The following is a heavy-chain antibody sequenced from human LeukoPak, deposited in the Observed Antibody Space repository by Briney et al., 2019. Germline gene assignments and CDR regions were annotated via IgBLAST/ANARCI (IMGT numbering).Heavy chain of an antibody. CDR3: AREEYGGYSAVAGLLTG. CDR2: INSDGSST. D-gene: IGHD6-19*01. CDR1: GFTFSSYW. J-gene: IGHJ4*02. V-gene: IGHV3-74*01. Sequence: GGSLRLSCAASGFTFSSYWMHWVRQAPGKGLVWVSRINSDGSSTSYADSVKGRFTISRDNAKNSLYLQMNSLRAEDTAVYYCAREEYGGYSAVAGLLTGWGQGTLVTVSS.